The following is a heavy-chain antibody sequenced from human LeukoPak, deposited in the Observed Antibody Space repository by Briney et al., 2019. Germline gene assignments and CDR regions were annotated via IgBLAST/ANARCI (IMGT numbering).Heavy chain of an antibody. D-gene: IGHD2-21*02. CDR3: AKTYCGGDCYSRALAFDI. V-gene: IGHV3-43*02. J-gene: IGHJ3*02. CDR2: ISGDGGST. Sequence: PGXGXXWXSXISGDGGSTYYADSVKGRFTISRDNSKNSLYLQMNSLRTEDTALYYCAKTYCGGDCYSRALAFDIWGQGTMVTVSS.